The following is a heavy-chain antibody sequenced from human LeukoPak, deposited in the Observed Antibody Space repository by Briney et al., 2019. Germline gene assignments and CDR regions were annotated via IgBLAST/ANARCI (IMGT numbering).Heavy chain of an antibody. CDR3: ARDLVVVAAEEVNNWFDP. D-gene: IGHD2-15*01. Sequence: SETMSLTCTVSGYSISNGYYWGWIRQPPGKGLEWIGSMYLIGRTYYNPSLKSRVTISVDTPKNLFSLKVTSVTAADTAVYYCARDLVVVAAEEVNNWFDPWGQGTLVTVSS. J-gene: IGHJ5*02. CDR1: GYSISNGYY. V-gene: IGHV4-38-2*02. CDR2: MYLIGRT.